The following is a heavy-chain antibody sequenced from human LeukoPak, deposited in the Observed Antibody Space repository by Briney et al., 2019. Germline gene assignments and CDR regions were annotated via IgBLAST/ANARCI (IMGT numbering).Heavy chain of an antibody. J-gene: IGHJ4*02. CDR1: GFTLRNFG. V-gene: IGHV3-23*01. CDR3: AKEKTPLTAPIFDS. Sequence: RPGGSLRLSCVASGFTLRNFGMSWVRQAPGKALEWVSAISGSGGSTYYADSVKGRFTISRDNSKNTLYLQMNSLRAEDTAVYYCAKEKTPLTAPIFDSWGQGTLVTVSS. D-gene: IGHD3-3*01. CDR2: ISGSGGST.